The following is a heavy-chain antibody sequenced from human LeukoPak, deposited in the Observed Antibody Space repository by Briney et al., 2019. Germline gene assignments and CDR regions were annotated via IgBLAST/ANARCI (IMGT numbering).Heavy chain of an antibody. J-gene: IGHJ4*02. V-gene: IGHV3-21*01. Sequence: GGSLRLSCAASGFTFSSYSMNWVRQAPGKGLEWVSSISGSRYSMYYADSVKGRFTISRDNAKNSLYLQMNSLRAEDTAVYYCASAEQISGVGSGFNYWGQGTLVTVSS. D-gene: IGHD3-3*01. CDR2: ISGSRYSM. CDR3: ASAEQISGVGSGFNY. CDR1: GFTFSSYS.